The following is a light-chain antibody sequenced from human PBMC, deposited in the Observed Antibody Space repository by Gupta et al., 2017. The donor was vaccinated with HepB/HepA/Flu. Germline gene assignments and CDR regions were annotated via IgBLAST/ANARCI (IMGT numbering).Light chain of an antibody. CDR3: QQRYNWPLT. Sequence: EIVLTQSPGPLSLSPGERATLSCRASQSISSFLAWYQQTPGQAPRLLIYGASNRATGIPVRFSSSGSGTDFTLTISNLEPEDFAVYYCQQRYNWPLTFGGGTKVEI. CDR1: QSISSF. J-gene: IGKJ4*01. CDR2: GAS. V-gene: IGKV3-11*01.